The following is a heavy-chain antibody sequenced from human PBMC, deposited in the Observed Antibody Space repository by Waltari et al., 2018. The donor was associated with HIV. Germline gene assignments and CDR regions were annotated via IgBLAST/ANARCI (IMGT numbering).Heavy chain of an antibody. CDR1: GFTFSAYW. J-gene: IGHJ4*02. CDR3: ARPQGGYSYGFNY. D-gene: IGHD5-18*01. V-gene: IGHV3-7*01. CDR2: RKQDGSEK. Sequence: EVQLVESGGGLVQPGGSLRLSCAASGFTFSAYWMSWVRQAPGKGREWVANRKQDGSEKYYVDSVKGRFTISRDNAKNSLYLQMNSLRADDTAVYYCARPQGGYSYGFNYWGQGTLVTVSS.